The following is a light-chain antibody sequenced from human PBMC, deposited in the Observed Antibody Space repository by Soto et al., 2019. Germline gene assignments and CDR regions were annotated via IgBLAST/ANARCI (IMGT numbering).Light chain of an antibody. CDR3: SSYTSSSNLL. CDR1: SSDVGSYNR. CDR2: EVT. J-gene: IGLJ2*01. V-gene: IGLV2-18*02. Sequence: QSALTQPPSVSGSPGQSVTISCTGTSSDVGSYNRVSWYQQPPGTAPKLMIYEVTNRPSGVPDRFSGSKSGSTASLTISGLQAEDEADYYCSSYTSSSNLLFGGGTKLTVL.